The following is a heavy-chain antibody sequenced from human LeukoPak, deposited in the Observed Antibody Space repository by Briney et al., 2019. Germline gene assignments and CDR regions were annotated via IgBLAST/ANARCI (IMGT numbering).Heavy chain of an antibody. D-gene: IGHD2-15*01. V-gene: IGHV4-4*02. Sequence: PSETLSLTCAVSGGSVSTKNYWAWVRQAPGKGLECLGEIFHSGSTSYNPSLKSRVTLSIDKSKNQFSLKLTSVTAADTAVYYCARDPTPRVVAATGVREPYWYFDLWGRGTLVTVSS. CDR2: IFHSGST. J-gene: IGHJ2*01. CDR1: GGSVSTKNY. CDR3: ARDPTPRVVAATGVREPYWYFDL.